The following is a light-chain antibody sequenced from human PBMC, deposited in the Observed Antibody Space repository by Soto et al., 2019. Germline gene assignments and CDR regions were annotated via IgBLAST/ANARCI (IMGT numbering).Light chain of an antibody. J-gene: IGLJ2*01. CDR1: NIGSKS. CDR3: QVWDSSSDQDVV. Sequence: SYELTQPPSVSVAPGKTARITCGGNNIGSKSVHWYQQKPGQAPVLVIYYDSDRPSVIPERFSGSNSGNTATLTISRVEAGDEADYYCQVWDSSSDQDVVFGGGTKLTVL. V-gene: IGLV3-21*04. CDR2: YDS.